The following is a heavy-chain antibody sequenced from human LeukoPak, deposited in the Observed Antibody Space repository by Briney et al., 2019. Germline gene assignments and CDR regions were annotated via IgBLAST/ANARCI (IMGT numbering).Heavy chain of an antibody. D-gene: IGHD3-10*01. V-gene: IGHV3-21*01. CDR1: GFTFSSYS. CDR2: ISSSSSYI. J-gene: IGHJ4*02. CDR3: ARESTMVRGVITQHFDY. Sequence: GGSLRLSCAASGFTFSSYSMNWVRQAPGKGLGWVSSISSSSSYIYYADSVKGRFTISRDNAKNSLYLQMNSLRAEDTAVYYCARESTMVRGVITQHFDYWGQGTLVTVSS.